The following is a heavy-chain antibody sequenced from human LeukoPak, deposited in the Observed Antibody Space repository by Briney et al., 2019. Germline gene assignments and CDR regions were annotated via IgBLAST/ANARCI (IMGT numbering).Heavy chain of an antibody. CDR1: GFTVSSNY. CDR3: ARNYYGSGSRFDP. V-gene: IGHV3-53*01. D-gene: IGHD3-10*01. Sequence: PGGSLRLSCAASGFTVSSNYMSWVRQAPGKGLEWVSVIYSGGSTYYADSVKGRFTISRDNSKNTLYLQMNSLRAEDTAVYYCARNYYGSGSRFDPWGQGTLVTVSS. CDR2: IYSGGST. J-gene: IGHJ5*02.